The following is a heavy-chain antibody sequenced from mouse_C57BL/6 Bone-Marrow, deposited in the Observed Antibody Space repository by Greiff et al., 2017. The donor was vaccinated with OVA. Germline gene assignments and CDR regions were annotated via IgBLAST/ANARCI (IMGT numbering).Heavy chain of an antibody. V-gene: IGHV1-7*01. J-gene: IGHJ4*01. CDR3: ARNSLRRRYYYAMEY. CDR1: GYTFTSYW. D-gene: IGHD2-12*01. CDR2: INPSSGYT. Sequence: QVQLQQSGAELAKPGASVKLSCKASGYTFTSYWMHWVKQRPGQGLEWIGYINPSSGYTKYNQKFKDKATLTADKSSSTAYMQLSSLTYEDAAVDYCARNSLRRRYYYAMEYWGQGTSVTVTA.